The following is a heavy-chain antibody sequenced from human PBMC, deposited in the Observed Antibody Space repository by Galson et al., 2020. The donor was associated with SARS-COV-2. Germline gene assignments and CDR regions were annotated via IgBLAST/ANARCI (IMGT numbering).Heavy chain of an antibody. D-gene: IGHD3-10*01. CDR1: GFSFDDYA. CDR3: ARDYGSGSYQYNWFDP. J-gene: IGHJ5*02. V-gene: IGHV3-9*01. Sequence: SLKISCAASGFSFDDYAMHWVRPAPGKGLEWVSGISWNSGNIGYADSVKGRFTISRDNAENSLYLQMNSLRAEDTALYYCARDYGSGSYQYNWFDPWGQGTLVTVSS. CDR2: ISWNSGNI.